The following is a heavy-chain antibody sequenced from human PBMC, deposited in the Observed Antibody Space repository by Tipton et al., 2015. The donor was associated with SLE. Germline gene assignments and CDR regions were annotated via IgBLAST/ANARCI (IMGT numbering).Heavy chain of an antibody. CDR2: IYYSGST. J-gene: IGHJ3*02. CDR1: GGSISSYY. D-gene: IGHD6-6*01. CDR3: ARGSIAARDAFDI. V-gene: IGHV4-59*01. Sequence: TLSLTCTVSGGSISSYYWGWIRQPPGKGLEWIGYIYYSGSTNYNPARQSRVTVSVDTSKNQFSLKLSSVTAADTAGYYCARGSIAARDAFDIWGQGTMVTVSS.